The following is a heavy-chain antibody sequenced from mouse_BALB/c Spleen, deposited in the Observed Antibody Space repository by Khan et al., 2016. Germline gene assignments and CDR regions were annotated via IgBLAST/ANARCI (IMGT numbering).Heavy chain of an antibody. CDR2: INPSTGYT. D-gene: IGHD2-1*01. V-gene: IGHV1-7*01. CDR3: AYYGNLDY. Sequence: VQLQESGAELAKPGASVKMSCKASGYTFTSYWMHWVKQRPGQGLEWIGYINPSTGYTEYNQKFKDKATLTADKSSSTAYMQLSSLTSEDSAVYYCAYYGNLDYWGQGTTITVNS. CDR1: GYTFTSYW. J-gene: IGHJ2*01.